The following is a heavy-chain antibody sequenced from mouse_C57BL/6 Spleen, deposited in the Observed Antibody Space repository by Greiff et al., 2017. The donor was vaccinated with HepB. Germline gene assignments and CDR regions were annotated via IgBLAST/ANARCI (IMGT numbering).Heavy chain of an antibody. CDR1: GFTFSSYG. Sequence: EVMLVESGGDLVKPGGSLKLSCAASGFTFSSYGMSWVRQTPDKRLEWVATISSGGSYTYYPDSVKGRFTISRDNAKNTLYLQMSSLKSEDTAMYYCARQGTTVVRWYFDVWGTGTTVTVSS. D-gene: IGHD1-1*01. J-gene: IGHJ1*03. CDR2: ISSGGSYT. V-gene: IGHV5-6*02. CDR3: ARQGTTVVRWYFDV.